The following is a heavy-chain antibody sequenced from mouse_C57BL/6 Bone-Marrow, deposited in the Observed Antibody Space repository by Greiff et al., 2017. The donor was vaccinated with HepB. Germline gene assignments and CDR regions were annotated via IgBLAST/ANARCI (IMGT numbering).Heavy chain of an antibody. CDR2: IRNKANNHAT. V-gene: IGHV6-6*01. CDR3: TRGWLLHYAMDY. D-gene: IGHD2-3*01. CDR1: GFTFSDAW. J-gene: IGHJ4*01. Sequence: EVKLEESGGGLVQPGGSMKLSCAASGFTFSDAWMDWVRQSPEKGLEWVAEIRNKANNHATYYAESVKGRFTISRDDSKSSVYLQMNSLRAEDTGIYYCTRGWLLHYAMDYWGQGTSVTVSS.